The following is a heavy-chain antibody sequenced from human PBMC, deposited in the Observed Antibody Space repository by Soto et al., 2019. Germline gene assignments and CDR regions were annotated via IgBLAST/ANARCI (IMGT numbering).Heavy chain of an antibody. D-gene: IGHD6-19*01. Sequence: QVQLVESGGGVVQPGRSLRLSCAASGFTFSSYGMHWVRQAPGKGLEWVAVISYDGSNKYYADSVKGRFTISRDNSKNPLYLQMNSLRAEDTAVYYCAKGGEAVADYWGQGTLVTVSS. J-gene: IGHJ4*02. CDR3: AKGGEAVADY. CDR1: GFTFSSYG. V-gene: IGHV3-30*18. CDR2: ISYDGSNK.